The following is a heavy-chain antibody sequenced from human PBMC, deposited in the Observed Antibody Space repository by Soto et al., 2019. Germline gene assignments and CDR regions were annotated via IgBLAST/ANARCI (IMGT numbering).Heavy chain of an antibody. J-gene: IGHJ4*02. CDR2: IWYDGSNK. CDR1: GFTFSSYG. V-gene: IGHV3-33*01. D-gene: IGHD4-17*01. Sequence: GGSLRLSCAASGFTFSSYGMHWVRQAPGKGLEWVAVIWYDGSNKYYADSVKGRFTISRDNSKNTLYLQMNSLRAEDTAVYYCARDRSGPFRTVTYYFDYWGQGTLVTVSS. CDR3: ARDRSGPFRTVTYYFDY.